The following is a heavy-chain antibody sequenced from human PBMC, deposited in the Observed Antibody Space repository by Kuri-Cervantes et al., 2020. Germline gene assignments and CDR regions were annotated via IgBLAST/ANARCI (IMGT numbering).Heavy chain of an antibody. V-gene: IGHV5-51*01. Sequence: KVSCKGSGYSFTSHWIGWVRQTPGKGLEWMGIIYPDDSDTRYSPSFQGQVTISADKSISTAYLQWSSLKASDTAMYYCARRVTMIVVGAFDIWGQGTMVTVSS. J-gene: IGHJ3*02. CDR2: IYPDDSDT. CDR1: GYSFTSHW. CDR3: ARRVTMIVVGAFDI. D-gene: IGHD3-22*01.